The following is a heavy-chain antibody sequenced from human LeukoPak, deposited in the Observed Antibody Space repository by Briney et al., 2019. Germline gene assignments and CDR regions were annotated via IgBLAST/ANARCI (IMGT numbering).Heavy chain of an antibody. V-gene: IGHV3-23*01. J-gene: IGHJ3*01. Sequence: GGSLRLSCAASGFSFGNYWMTWVRQAPGKGLEWVSAISGSGGSTYYADSVKGRFTISRDNSKNTLYLQMNSLRAEDTAVYYCAKLGVGQLPGAWGQGTMVTVSS. D-gene: IGHD3-16*01. CDR2: ISGSGGST. CDR1: GFSFGNYW. CDR3: AKLGVGQLPGA.